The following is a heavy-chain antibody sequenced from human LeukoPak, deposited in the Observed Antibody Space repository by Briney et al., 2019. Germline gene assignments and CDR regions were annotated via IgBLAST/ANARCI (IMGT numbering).Heavy chain of an antibody. Sequence: SVKVSCKASGGTFSSHAISWVRQAPGQGLEWMGGIIPIFGTANYAQKFQGRVTITADESTSTAYMELSSLRSEDTAVYYCARYIPGDSSGYYDYWGQGTLVTVSS. CDR2: IIPIFGTA. V-gene: IGHV1-69*01. CDR1: GGTFSSHA. D-gene: IGHD3-22*01. CDR3: ARYIPGDSSGYYDY. J-gene: IGHJ4*02.